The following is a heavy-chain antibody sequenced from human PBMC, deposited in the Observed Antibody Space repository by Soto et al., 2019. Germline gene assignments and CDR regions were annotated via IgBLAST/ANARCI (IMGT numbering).Heavy chain of an antibody. V-gene: IGHV3-33*01. CDR3: ARARDVRIVALDI. CDR2: IWYDGSNK. J-gene: IGHJ3*02. Sequence: GGSLRLSCAASGFTFISYGMHWVRQAPGKGLEWVAVIWYDGSNKYYADSVKGRFTISRDNSKNTLYLQMNSLRAEDTAVYYCARARDVRIVALDIWGQGTMVTVSS. D-gene: IGHD3-16*02. CDR1: GFTFISYG.